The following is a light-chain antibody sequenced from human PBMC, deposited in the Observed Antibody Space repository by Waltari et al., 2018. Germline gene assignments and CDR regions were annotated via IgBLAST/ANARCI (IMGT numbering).Light chain of an antibody. V-gene: IGLV2-14*03. CDR2: DVS. CDR3: SSYSTTITPYV. Sequence: QSDLTQPASVSGSPARSLPLPSPGTSITVRGYHPVSLHQPHPAKPPKPMIYDVSTPPSAVSNRFFGSKSGNTASLTISRLPPEDEAVYFCSSYSTTITPYVFGTGTKVTVL. CDR1: SITVRGYHP. J-gene: IGLJ1*01.